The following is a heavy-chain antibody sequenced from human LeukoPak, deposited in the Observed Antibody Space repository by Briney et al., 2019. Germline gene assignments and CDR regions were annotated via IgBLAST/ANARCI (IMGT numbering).Heavy chain of an antibody. J-gene: IGHJ4*02. CDR3: ARGIGSGYNFDY. CDR2: IYYSGST. D-gene: IGHD5-24*01. CDR1: GGSISSSSYY. Sequence: SETLSLTCTVSGGSISSSSYYWGWIRQPPGKGLEWIGSIYYSGSTYYNPSLKSRVTISVDTSKNQFSLKLSSVTAADTAVYYCARGIGSGYNFDYWGQGTMVTVSS. V-gene: IGHV4-39*01.